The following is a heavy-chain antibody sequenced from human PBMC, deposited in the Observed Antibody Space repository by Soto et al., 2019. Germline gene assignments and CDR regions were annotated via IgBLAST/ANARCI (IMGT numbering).Heavy chain of an antibody. D-gene: IGHD6-13*01. CDR3: ARESSSSCHDY. Sequence: ASVKVSCKVSGYTLTELSMHWVRQAPGQGLEWMGWISAYNGNTNYAQKLQGRVTMTTDTSTSTAYMELRSLRSDDTAVYYCARESSSSCHDYWGQGTLVTVSS. V-gene: IGHV1-18*01. CDR2: ISAYNGNT. CDR1: GYTLTELS. J-gene: IGHJ4*02.